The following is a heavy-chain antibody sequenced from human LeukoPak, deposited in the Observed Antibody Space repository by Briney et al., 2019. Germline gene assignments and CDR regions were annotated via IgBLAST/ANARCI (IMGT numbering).Heavy chain of an antibody. D-gene: IGHD1-1*01. J-gene: IGHJ4*02. CDR2: ISGGGGRT. Sequence: GGSLRLSCAASGFXFTNYVISWVRQAPGKGLEWVSGISGGGGRTFYADSVRGRFTISRDNSKNTVYLQMNSLRAEDTALYYCAKDSCRDQLPFSFDSWGRGTLVTVSS. CDR3: AKDSCRDQLPFSFDS. CDR1: GFXFTNYV. V-gene: IGHV3-23*01.